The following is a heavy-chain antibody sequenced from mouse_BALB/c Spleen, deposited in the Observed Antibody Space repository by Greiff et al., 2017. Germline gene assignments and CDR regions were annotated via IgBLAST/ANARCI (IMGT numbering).Heavy chain of an antibody. Sequence: VQLKQSGPSLVKPSQTLSLTCSVTGDSITSGYWNWIRKFPGNKLEYMGYISYSGSTYYNPSLKSRISITRDTSKNQYYLQLNSVTTEDTATYYCARYRNYRYDGYFDVWGAGTTVTVSS. CDR1: GDSITSGY. CDR3: ARYRNYRYDGYFDV. J-gene: IGHJ1*01. D-gene: IGHD2-14*01. CDR2: ISYSGST. V-gene: IGHV3-8*02.